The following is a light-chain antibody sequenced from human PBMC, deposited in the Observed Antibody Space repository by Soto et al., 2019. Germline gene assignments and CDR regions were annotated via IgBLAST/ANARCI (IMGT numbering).Light chain of an antibody. CDR2: RNN. V-gene: IGLV1-47*01. Sequence: QSVLTQPPSKSGTPGQGVTISCCGSTSNIGSNYVYWYQQLPGTAPKLLIYRNNQRPSGVPDRFSGSKSGTSASLAISGLRSDDEADYFCATWDDSLNGFYVFGTGTKVTVL. J-gene: IGLJ1*01. CDR1: TSNIGSNY. CDR3: ATWDDSLNGFYV.